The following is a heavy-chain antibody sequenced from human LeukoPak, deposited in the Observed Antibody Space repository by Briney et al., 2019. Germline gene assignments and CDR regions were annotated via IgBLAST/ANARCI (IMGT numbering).Heavy chain of an antibody. V-gene: IGHV3-48*01. CDR3: ARDPRFGVLLSAPGY. Sequence: PGGSLRLSCAASGFTFSWYSMEWVRQAPGKGPEWILHISSSGSPIYYADSVKGRFTISRDNAKNSLYLQMNSLRAEDTAVYYCARDPRFGVLLSAPGYWGQGTLVIVSS. J-gene: IGHJ4*02. CDR2: ISSSGSPI. D-gene: IGHD3-10*01. CDR1: GFTFSWYS.